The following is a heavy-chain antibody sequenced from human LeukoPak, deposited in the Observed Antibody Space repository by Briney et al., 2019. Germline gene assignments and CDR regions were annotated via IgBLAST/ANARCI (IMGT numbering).Heavy chain of an antibody. D-gene: IGHD5-18*01. CDR2: IYSDGST. J-gene: IGHJ4*02. V-gene: IGHV3-66*01. CDR3: ARDPGYSYGYDY. CDR1: GFTLSDNY. Sequence: GGSLRLSCAASGFTLSDNYMSWVRQAPGKGLEWVSVIYSDGSTYYADSVKGRFTISIDNSKNTVYLQMNSLRAEDTAVYYCARDPGYSYGYDYWGQGTLVTVSS.